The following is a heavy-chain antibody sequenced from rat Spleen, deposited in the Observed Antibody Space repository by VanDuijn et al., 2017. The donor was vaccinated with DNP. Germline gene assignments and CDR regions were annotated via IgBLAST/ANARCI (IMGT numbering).Heavy chain of an antibody. V-gene: IGHV5-20*01. CDR1: GLTFSDYH. CDR3: TTDFERGY. D-gene: IGHD1-11*01. J-gene: IGHJ3*01. Sequence: EVQLVESGGDSVQPGRSLKLSCVVSGLTFSDYHMAWVRQAPKRGLEWVASITSTGGSTSYRDSVKGRFTISRDNAKSILYLQMDSLRSEDTATFYCTTDFERGYWGQGTLVTVSS. CDR2: ITSTGGST.